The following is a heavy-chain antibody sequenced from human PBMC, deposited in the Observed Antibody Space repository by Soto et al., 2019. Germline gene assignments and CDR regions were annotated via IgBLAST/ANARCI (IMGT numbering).Heavy chain of an antibody. Sequence: SETLCLTCTVAGDSMTNYCWSWIRQPPGKGLEWIGYVYHNGVTYYNPSLTSRVTMSVDTSKNQFSLILTSVTAADTAIYYCARHVSGYAFGYVYFDSWGQGALVTVSS. CDR1: GDSMTNYC. V-gene: IGHV4-59*08. D-gene: IGHD5-18*01. J-gene: IGHJ4*02. CDR2: VYHNGVT. CDR3: ARHVSGYAFGYVYFDS.